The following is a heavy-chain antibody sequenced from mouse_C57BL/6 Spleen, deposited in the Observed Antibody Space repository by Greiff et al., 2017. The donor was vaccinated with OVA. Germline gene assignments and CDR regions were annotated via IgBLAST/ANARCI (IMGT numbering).Heavy chain of an antibody. CDR3: ARVVYDGYYVDY. V-gene: IGHV1-82*01. J-gene: IGHJ2*01. CDR1: GYAFSSSW. Sequence: QVQLKQSGPELVKPGASVKISCKASGYAFSSSWMNWVKQRPGKGLEWIGRIYPGDGDTNYNGKFKGKATLTADKSSSTAYMQLSSLTSEDSAVYFCARVVYDGYYVDYWGQGTTLTVSS. CDR2: IYPGDGDT. D-gene: IGHD2-3*01.